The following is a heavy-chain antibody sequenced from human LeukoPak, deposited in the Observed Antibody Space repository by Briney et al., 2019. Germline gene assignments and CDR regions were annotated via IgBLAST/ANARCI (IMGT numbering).Heavy chain of an antibody. CDR2: IYHSGST. CDR1: SYSISSGYY. V-gene: IGHV4-38-2*01. J-gene: IGHJ4*02. CDR3: ASWYSGSSGFDY. D-gene: IGHD1-26*01. Sequence: KPSETLSLTCAVSSYSISSGYYWGRIRQPPGKGLVWIGSIYHSGSTYYNPSLKSRVTISVDTSKNQFSLKLSSVTAADTAVYYCASWYSGSSGFDYWGQGTLVTVSS.